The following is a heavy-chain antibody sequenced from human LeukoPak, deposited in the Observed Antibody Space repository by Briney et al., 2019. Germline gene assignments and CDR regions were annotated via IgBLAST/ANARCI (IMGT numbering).Heavy chain of an antibody. D-gene: IGHD5-18*01. V-gene: IGHV3-48*03. CDR2: ISSSGSTI. J-gene: IGHJ6*03. CDR1: GFTFSSYE. Sequence: GGSLRLSCAASGFTFSSYEMNWVRQAPGKGLEWVSYISSSGSTIYYADSVKGRFTISRDNAKNSLYLQMNSLRAEDTAVYYCARDYSYGYFPLPRYYYYMDVWGKGTTVTISS. CDR3: ARDYSYGYFPLPRYYYYMDV.